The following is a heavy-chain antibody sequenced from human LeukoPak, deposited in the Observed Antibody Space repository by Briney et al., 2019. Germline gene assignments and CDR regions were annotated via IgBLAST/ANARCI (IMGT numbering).Heavy chain of an antibody. Sequence: GGSLRLSCAASGFTFSSYEMNWVRQAPGKGLEWVAVISYDGSNKYYADSVKGRFTISRDNSKNTLYLQMNSLRAEDTAVYYCARDVDSTVRAFDIWGQGTMVTVSS. D-gene: IGHD2-2*01. J-gene: IGHJ3*02. CDR2: ISYDGSNK. CDR3: ARDVDSTVRAFDI. V-gene: IGHV3-30*04. CDR1: GFTFSSYE.